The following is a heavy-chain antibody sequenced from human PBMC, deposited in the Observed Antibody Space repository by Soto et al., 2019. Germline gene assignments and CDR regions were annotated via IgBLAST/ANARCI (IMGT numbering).Heavy chain of an antibody. D-gene: IGHD6-19*01. CDR2: ISAYNGNT. CDR1: GYSFTNYG. CDR3: ARDFRPQKAVATLNFEY. Sequence: QVQLVQSGAEVRQPGASVKVSCKASGYSFTNYGISWVRQAPGQGLEWMGWISAYNGNTKFAQKVQGRVTMATHTSTTTAYMELRSLRSDDTAVYYCARDFRPQKAVATLNFEYWGHGTLVTVSS. J-gene: IGHJ4*01. V-gene: IGHV1-18*01.